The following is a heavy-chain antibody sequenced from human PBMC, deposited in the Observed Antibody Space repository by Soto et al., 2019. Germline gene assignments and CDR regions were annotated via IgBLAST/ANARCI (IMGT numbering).Heavy chain of an antibody. CDR2: IWYDGNNK. CDR1: GFPFSSYG. D-gene: IGHD2-8*02. Sequence: GGSLRLSCAASGFPFSSYGMHWVRQAPGKGLEWVAVIWYDGNNKYYADSVKGRFTISRDKSTMQLSLTVTSVTVADTAVYYCATNGDCTGGANCYVGWFDPWGQGTLVTVSS. CDR3: ATNGDCTGGANCYVGWFDP. V-gene: IGHV3-33*01. J-gene: IGHJ5*02.